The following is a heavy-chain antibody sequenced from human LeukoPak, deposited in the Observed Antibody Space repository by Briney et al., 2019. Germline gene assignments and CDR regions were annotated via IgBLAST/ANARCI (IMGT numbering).Heavy chain of an antibody. J-gene: IGHJ5*02. D-gene: IGHD6-13*01. CDR3: ARVIAAAGGDWFDP. CDR1: GYTFTSYY. V-gene: IGHV1-46*01. CDR2: INPSGGST. Sequence: ASVKVSCKASGYTFTSYYMHWVRQAPGQGLEWMGIINPSGGSTSYAQKLQGRVTMTTDTSTSTAYMELRSLRSDDTAVYYCARVIAAAGGDWFDPWGQGTLVTVSS.